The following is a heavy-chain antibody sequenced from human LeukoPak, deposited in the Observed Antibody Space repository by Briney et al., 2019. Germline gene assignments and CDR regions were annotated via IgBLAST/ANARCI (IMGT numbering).Heavy chain of an antibody. CDR2: ISGIVGST. V-gene: IGHV3-23*01. Sequence: PGGSLRLSCAASGFTFSSYAMSWVRQAPGKGLEWVSAISGIVGSTYYADSVKGRFTISRENAKNSLSLQMHSLRAEDTAVYYCVRDNPRCCGLVPVNIDDFWGQGTLVTVSS. J-gene: IGHJ4*02. CDR1: GFTFSSYA. D-gene: IGHD2-15*01. CDR3: VRDNPRCCGLVPVNIDDF.